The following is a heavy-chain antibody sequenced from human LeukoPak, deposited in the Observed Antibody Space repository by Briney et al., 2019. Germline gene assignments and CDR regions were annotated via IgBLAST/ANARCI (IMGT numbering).Heavy chain of an antibody. CDR2: INAGNGNT. J-gene: IGHJ4*02. Sequence: ASVKVSCKASGYTFTRYAMHWVRQAPGQRLEWMGWINAGNGNTKDSQKFQGRVTITRDTSASTAYMELSSLRSEDTAVYYCARDRGGAARPAYYFDYWGQGTLVTVSS. CDR1: GYTFTRYA. CDR3: ARDRGGAARPAYYFDY. D-gene: IGHD6-6*01. V-gene: IGHV1-3*01.